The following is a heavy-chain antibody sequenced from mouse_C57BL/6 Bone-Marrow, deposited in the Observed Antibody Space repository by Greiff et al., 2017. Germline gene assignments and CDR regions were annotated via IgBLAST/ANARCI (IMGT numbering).Heavy chain of an antibody. CDR3: ARGLLRLPYFDY. CDR1: GYTFTSYW. CDR2: IDPSDSYT. V-gene: IGHV1-50*01. D-gene: IGHD1-2*01. Sequence: QVQLQQPGAELVKPGASVKLSCKASGYTFTSYWMQWVKQRPGQGLEWIGEIDPSDSYTNYNQKFKGKATLTVDTSSSTAYMQLSSLTSEDSAVYYCARGLLRLPYFDYWGQGTTLTVSS. J-gene: IGHJ2*01.